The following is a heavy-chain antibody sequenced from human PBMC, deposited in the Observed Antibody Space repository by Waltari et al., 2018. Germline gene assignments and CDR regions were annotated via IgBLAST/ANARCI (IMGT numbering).Heavy chain of an antibody. CDR3: ARGLHRTAWIVDY. Sequence: QVQLVQSGAEVKKPGASVKVSCMTFGYTFNNYGMHWVRQVPGQRLEWMGWINADNGDTHYSPKFQIRVTVTRDTFASTVYMELSSLTSEDTAVYYCARGLHRTAWIVDYWGQGTLVTVSS. J-gene: IGHJ4*02. CDR2: INADNGDT. V-gene: IGHV1-3*01. D-gene: IGHD1-1*01. CDR1: GYTFNNYG.